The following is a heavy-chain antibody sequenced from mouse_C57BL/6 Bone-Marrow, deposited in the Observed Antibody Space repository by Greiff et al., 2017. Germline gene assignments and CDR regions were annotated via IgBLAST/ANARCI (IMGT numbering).Heavy chain of an antibody. CDR1: GFTFSSYG. CDR3: ARQLVLAY. D-gene: IGHD2-2*01. CDR2: ISSGGSYT. J-gene: IGHJ3*01. Sequence: EVKLVESGGDLVKPGGSLKLSCAASGFTFSSYGMSWVRQTPDKRLVWVATISSGGSYTYYPDSVKGRFTISRDNAKNTLYLQMSSLKSEDTAMYYCARQLVLAYWGQGTLVTVSA. V-gene: IGHV5-6*02.